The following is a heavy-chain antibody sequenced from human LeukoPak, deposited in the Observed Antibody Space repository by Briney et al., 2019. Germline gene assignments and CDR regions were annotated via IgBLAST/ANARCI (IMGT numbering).Heavy chain of an antibody. CDR1: GYTFTSYG. J-gene: IGHJ4*02. Sequence: ASVKVSCKASGYTFTSYGISWVRQAPGQGLEWMGWISAYNGNTNYAQKLQGRVTMTTDTSTSTAYMELRSLRSDDTAVYYCARSPGDRRSWYWDPNFDYWGQGTLVTVSS. CDR3: ARSPGDRRSWYWDPNFDY. CDR2: ISAYNGNT. D-gene: IGHD6-13*01. V-gene: IGHV1-18*01.